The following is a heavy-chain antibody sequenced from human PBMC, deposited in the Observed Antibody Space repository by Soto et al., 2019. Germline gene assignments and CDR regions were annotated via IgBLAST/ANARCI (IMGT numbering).Heavy chain of an antibody. CDR2: IYYSGST. Sequence: SETLSLTCTVSGGSISSYYWSWIRQPPGKGLEWIGYIYYSGSTNYNPSLKSRVTISVDTSKNQFSLKLSSVTAADTAVYYCARDPFIAAAGPYYFHYWGQGTLVTVSS. J-gene: IGHJ4*02. V-gene: IGHV4-59*01. CDR1: GGSISSYY. D-gene: IGHD6-13*01. CDR3: ARDPFIAAAGPYYFHY.